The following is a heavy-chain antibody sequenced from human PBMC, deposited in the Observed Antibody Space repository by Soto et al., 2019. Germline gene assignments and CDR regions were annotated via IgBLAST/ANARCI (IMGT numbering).Heavy chain of an antibody. D-gene: IGHD6-13*01. J-gene: IGHJ3*02. CDR2: MNPNSGNT. CDR3: ARGRFLGLGIAGDDAFDI. CDR1: GYTFTSYD. Sequence: ASVKVSCKASGYTFTSYDINWVRQATGQGLEWMGWMNPNSGNTGYAQKFQGRVTMTRNTSISTAYMELSSLRSEDTAVYYCARGRFLGLGIAGDDAFDIWGQGTMVTVSS. V-gene: IGHV1-8*01.